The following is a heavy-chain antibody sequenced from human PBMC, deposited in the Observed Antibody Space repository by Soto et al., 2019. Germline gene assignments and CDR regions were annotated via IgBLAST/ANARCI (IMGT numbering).Heavy chain of an antibody. V-gene: IGHV3-21*01. J-gene: IGHJ4*02. D-gene: IGHD1-7*01. Sequence: GGSLRLSCAASGFTVSSYSMNWVRQAPGKGLEWVSSISSSSSYIYYADSVKGRFTISRDNAKNSLYLQMNSLRAEDTAVYYCARGGYNWNYVDFDYWGQGTLVTVSS. CDR3: ARGGYNWNYVDFDY. CDR1: GFTVSSYS. CDR2: ISSSSSYI.